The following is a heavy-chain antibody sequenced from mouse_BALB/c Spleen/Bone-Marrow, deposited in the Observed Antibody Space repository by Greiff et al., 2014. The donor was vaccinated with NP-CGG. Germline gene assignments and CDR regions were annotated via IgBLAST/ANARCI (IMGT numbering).Heavy chain of an antibody. J-gene: IGHJ3*01. D-gene: IGHD2-4*01. Sequence: DVMLVESGGDLVRPGGSLKLSCAASGFTFSSYDMSWVRQTPDKRLERVATIGSGGSYTYYPDSVKGRFTISRDDAKRTLYLQMSSLKSEETAMYYCSRLSYDYDGAWFAYWGQGTLITVSA. CDR1: GFTFSSYD. V-gene: IGHV5-6*02. CDR2: IGSGGSYT. CDR3: SRLSYDYDGAWFAY.